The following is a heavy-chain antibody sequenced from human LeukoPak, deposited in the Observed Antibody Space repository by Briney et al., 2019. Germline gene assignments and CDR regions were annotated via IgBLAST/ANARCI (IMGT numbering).Heavy chain of an antibody. CDR1: GYTFTSYG. D-gene: IGHD2-15*01. Sequence: ASVKVSCKASGYTFTSYGISWVRQAPGQGLEWMGWISAYNGNTNYAQKLQGRVTMTTDTSTSTAYMELRSLRSDDTAVYYCVRYCSGGSCYSIRAFDIWGQGTMVTVSS. J-gene: IGHJ3*02. CDR2: ISAYNGNT. CDR3: VRYCSGGSCYSIRAFDI. V-gene: IGHV1-18*01.